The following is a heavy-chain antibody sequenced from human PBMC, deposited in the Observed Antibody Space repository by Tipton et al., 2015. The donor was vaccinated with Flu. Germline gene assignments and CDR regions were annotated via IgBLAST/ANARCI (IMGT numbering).Heavy chain of an antibody. CDR2: IYTSGST. D-gene: IGHD3-22*01. Sequence: TLSLTCTVSGGSISSGSYYWSWIRQPAGKGLEWIGRIYTSGSTNYNPSLKSRVTISVDTSKNQFSLKLSSVTAADTAVYYCAREGFDSSGYRAGDAFDIWGQGTRVPVSS. CDR3: AREGFDSSGYRAGDAFDI. V-gene: IGHV4-61*02. CDR1: GGSISSGSYY. J-gene: IGHJ3*02.